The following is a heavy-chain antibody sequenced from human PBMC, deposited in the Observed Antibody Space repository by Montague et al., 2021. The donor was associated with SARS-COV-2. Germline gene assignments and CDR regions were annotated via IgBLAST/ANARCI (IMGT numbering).Heavy chain of an antibody. V-gene: IGHV4-34*01. D-gene: IGHD1-7*01. CDR2: INLSGST. CDR1: GGSFSGYY. CDR3: ARGRTGTTFYYYYYCGMDV. J-gene: IGHJ6*02. Sequence: SETLSLTCAVSGGSFSGYYWCWIRQPPGKGLEWIGEINLSGSTNYNPSLKSRVTISVDTSKNQFSLKLSSVTAADTAVYYCARGRTGTTFYYYYYCGMDVWGQGTTVTVSS.